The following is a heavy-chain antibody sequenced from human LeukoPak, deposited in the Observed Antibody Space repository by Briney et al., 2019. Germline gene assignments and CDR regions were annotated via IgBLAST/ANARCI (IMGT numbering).Heavy chain of an antibody. Sequence: ETLSLTCAVDGGSLSGYYWTWIRQPPGKGLEWVSEISNVGTINYADSVKGRFTMSRDNSKNTLYLQMNSLRAEDTAVYYCAKNGGHPTENYYMDAWGKGTTVTVSS. D-gene: IGHD4-17*01. CDR2: ISNVGTI. CDR3: AKNGGHPTENYYMDA. J-gene: IGHJ6*03. V-gene: IGHV3-53*01. CDR1: GGSLSGYY.